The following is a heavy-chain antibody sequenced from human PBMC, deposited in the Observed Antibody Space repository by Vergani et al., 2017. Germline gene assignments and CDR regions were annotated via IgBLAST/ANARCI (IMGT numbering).Heavy chain of an antibody. CDR2: IWYDGSNK. Sequence: QVQLVESGGGVVQPGRSLRLSCAASGFTFSSYGMHWVRQAPGKGLEWVAVIWYDGSNKYYADSVKGLFTISRDNSKNTLYLQMNSPRAEDTAVYYCARGEYYYDSSGYYLGYFDYWGQGTLVTVSS. D-gene: IGHD3-22*01. V-gene: IGHV3-33*01. CDR3: ARGEYYYDSSGYYLGYFDY. J-gene: IGHJ4*02. CDR1: GFTFSSYG.